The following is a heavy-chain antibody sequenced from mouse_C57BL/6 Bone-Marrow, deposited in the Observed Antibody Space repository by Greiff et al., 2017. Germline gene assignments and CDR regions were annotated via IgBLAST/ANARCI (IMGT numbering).Heavy chain of an antibody. D-gene: IGHD1-1*01. CDR3: ARERRYYSGSSYRGDYFDY. CDR1: GFTFSSYG. CDR2: ISSGGSYT. Sequence: EVKLMESGGDLVKPGGSLKLSCAASGFTFSSYGMSWVRQTPDKRLEWVATISSGGSYTYYPDSVKGRFTISRDNAKNTLYLQMSSLKSEDTAMYYCARERRYYSGSSYRGDYFDYWGQGTTLTVSS. J-gene: IGHJ2*01. V-gene: IGHV5-6*01.